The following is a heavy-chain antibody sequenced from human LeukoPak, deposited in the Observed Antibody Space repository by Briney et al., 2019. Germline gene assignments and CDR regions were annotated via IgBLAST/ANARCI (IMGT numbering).Heavy chain of an antibody. D-gene: IGHD5-18*01. CDR1: GFTFSTYG. Sequence: PGGSLRISCAASGFTFSTYGMNWVRQAPGKGLEWVAVISHDGSHKYYADPVRDRFTISRDNSKNTLYLQVNSLRAEDSAVYYCAKDRLCYAAKETDYWDQGSLVTVSS. V-gene: IGHV3-30*18. J-gene: IGHJ4*02. CDR3: AKDRLCYAAKETDY. CDR2: ISHDGSHK.